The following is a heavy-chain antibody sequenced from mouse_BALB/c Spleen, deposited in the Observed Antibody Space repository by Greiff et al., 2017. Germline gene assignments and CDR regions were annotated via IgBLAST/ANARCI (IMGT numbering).Heavy chain of an antibody. Sequence: EVHLVESGGGLVKPGGSLKLSCAASGFTFSDYYMYWVRQTPEKRLEWVATISDGGSYTYYPDSVKGRFTISRDNAKNNLYLQMSSLKSEDTAMYYCARDLFYDYSFAYWGQGTLVTVSA. CDR2: ISDGGSYT. J-gene: IGHJ3*01. V-gene: IGHV5-4*02. CDR3: ARDLFYDYSFAY. CDR1: GFTFSDYY. D-gene: IGHD2-4*01.